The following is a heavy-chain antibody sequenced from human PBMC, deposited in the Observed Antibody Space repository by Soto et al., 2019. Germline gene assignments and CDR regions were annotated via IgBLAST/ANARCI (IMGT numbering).Heavy chain of an antibody. Sequence: SETLSLTCAVYGGSFRGYYWSWIRQPPGKGLEWIGEINHSGSTNYNPSLKSRVTISVDTSKNQFSLKLSSVTAADTAVYYGARGFFIAAAGTGGYYFDYWGQGTLVTVSS. D-gene: IGHD6-13*01. CDR2: INHSGST. CDR1: GGSFRGYY. V-gene: IGHV4-34*01. J-gene: IGHJ4*02. CDR3: ARGFFIAAAGTGGYYFDY.